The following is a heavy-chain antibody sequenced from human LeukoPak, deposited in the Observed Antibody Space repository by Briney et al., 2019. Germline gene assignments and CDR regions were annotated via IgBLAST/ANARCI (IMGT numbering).Heavy chain of an antibody. CDR1: GGSISSYL. D-gene: IGHD1-26*01. CDR3: ARGQYSGSCFDN. V-gene: IGHV4-59*01. Sequence: SETLSLTCTVSGGSISSYLWSWLRQPPGKGLEWIGYIYYSGSTNYNPSLKSRVTILVDTSKNQSSLKVSSVTAADTAVYYCARGQYSGSCFDNWGQGSLVTVSS. CDR2: IYYSGST. J-gene: IGHJ4*02.